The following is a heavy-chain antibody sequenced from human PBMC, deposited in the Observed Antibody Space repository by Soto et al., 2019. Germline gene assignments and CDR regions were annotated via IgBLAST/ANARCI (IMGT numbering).Heavy chain of an antibody. Sequence: SGPTLVNHTQTLTLTCTFSGFSLSTSGVGVGWIRQPPGKALEWLARIDWDDDKYYSTSLKTRLTISKDTSKNQVVLTMTNMDPVDTASYYYARRRGGDLLDYWGQGTLDTGSA. CDR3: ARRRGGDLLDY. V-gene: IGHV2-70*12. J-gene: IGHJ4*02. CDR2: IDWDDDK. D-gene: IGHD2-21*02. CDR1: GFSLSTSGVG.